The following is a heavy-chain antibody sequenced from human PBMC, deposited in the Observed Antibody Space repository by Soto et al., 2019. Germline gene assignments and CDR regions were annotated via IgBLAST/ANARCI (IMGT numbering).Heavy chain of an antibody. CDR1: GGSISSGGYY. Sequence: QVQLQESGPGLVKPSQTLSLTCTVSGGSISSGGYYWSWIRQHPGKGLEWIGYIYYSGSTYYNPSLQSRVTISVDTSKNQFSLKLSSVTAADTAVYYCATGGAGDPYDFDYWGQGTLVTVSS. CDR2: IYYSGST. J-gene: IGHJ4*02. CDR3: ATGGAGDPYDFDY. V-gene: IGHV4-31*03. D-gene: IGHD7-27*01.